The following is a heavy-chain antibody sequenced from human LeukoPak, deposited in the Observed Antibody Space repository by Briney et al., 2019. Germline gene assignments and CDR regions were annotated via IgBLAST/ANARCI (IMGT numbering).Heavy chain of an antibody. CDR2: VYHSGST. Sequence: SETLSLTCAVSGGSISSSYWWSWVRQPPGKGLEWIGEVYHSGSTNYSPSLKSRVTLSVDKSKNQFSLRLSSVTAADTAVYYCAGAHCGGDCYSGRTFDIWGQGTMVTVSS. V-gene: IGHV4-4*02. CDR3: AGAHCGGDCYSGRTFDI. CDR1: GGSISSSYW. D-gene: IGHD2-21*02. J-gene: IGHJ3*02.